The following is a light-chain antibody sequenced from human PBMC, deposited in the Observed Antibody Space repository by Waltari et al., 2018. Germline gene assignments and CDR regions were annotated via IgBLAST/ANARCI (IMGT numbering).Light chain of an antibody. V-gene: IGKV3-20*01. CDR2: GAS. Sequence: EIVLTQSPGTLSLSPGERATLSCRASQSVNNNFLAWYQQKPGQAPRLLIYGASSRATGIPDRFSGRGSGTDFTLTISRLEPEDFAVYYCQHYGSSPITFGGGAKVEMK. CDR1: QSVNNNF. CDR3: QHYGSSPIT. J-gene: IGKJ4*01.